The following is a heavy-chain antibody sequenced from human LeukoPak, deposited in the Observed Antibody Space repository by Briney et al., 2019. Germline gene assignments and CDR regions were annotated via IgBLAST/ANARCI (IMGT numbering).Heavy chain of an antibody. CDR1: GFSFSSSW. Sequence: GGSLRLSCAASGFSFSSSWMHWVRQVPGRGLEWVSRINDDETSTTYAESVKGRFTISRDNAKNTLFLQMNSLRAEDTAVYYCATTGSGSYYDYWGQGTLVTVSS. D-gene: IGHD1-26*01. J-gene: IGHJ4*02. CDR3: ATTGSGSYYDY. V-gene: IGHV3-74*01. CDR2: INDDETST.